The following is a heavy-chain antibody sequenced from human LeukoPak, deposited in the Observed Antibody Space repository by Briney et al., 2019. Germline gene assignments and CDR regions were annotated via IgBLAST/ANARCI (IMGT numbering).Heavy chain of an antibody. Sequence: SGGSLRLSCAASGFTFSSYWMYWVRQVPGKGLVWVARINPGGSSITYADSVRGRFTISRDNAKNTLYLQMDSLRAEDTGVYYCARSNQADDYWGQGTLVTVSS. CDR1: GFTFSSYW. D-gene: IGHD1-14*01. CDR2: INPGGSSI. CDR3: ARSNQADDY. V-gene: IGHV3-74*01. J-gene: IGHJ4*02.